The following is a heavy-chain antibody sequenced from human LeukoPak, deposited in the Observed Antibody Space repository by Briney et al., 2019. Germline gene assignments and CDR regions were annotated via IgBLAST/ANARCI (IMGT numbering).Heavy chain of an antibody. Sequence: PSETLSLTCTVSGGSISSGSYYWSWIRQPAGKGLEWIGRIYTSGSTNYDPSLKSRVTISLDTSKNQFSLKLSSVTAADTAVYYCARDRNADYTWGQGTLVTVSS. CDR1: GGSISSGSYY. V-gene: IGHV4-61*02. D-gene: IGHD4-17*01. CDR2: IYTSGST. J-gene: IGHJ5*02. CDR3: ARDRNADYT.